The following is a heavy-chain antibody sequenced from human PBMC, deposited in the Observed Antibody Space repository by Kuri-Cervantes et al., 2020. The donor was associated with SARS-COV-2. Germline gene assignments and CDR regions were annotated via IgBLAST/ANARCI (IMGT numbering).Heavy chain of an antibody. CDR1: GDSVSNIGAA. V-gene: IGHV6-1*01. Sequence: SQTLSLTCAISGDSVSNIGAAWNWIRQSPWKGLEWLGRTYYRSKWYNDYSVSVKSRITISPDTSKNQFSLQLYSVTPEDTAVYYCARHDIVGEFNYWGQGTLVTVSS. CDR2: TYYRSKWYN. CDR3: ARHDIVGEFNY. J-gene: IGHJ4*02. D-gene: IGHD1-26*01.